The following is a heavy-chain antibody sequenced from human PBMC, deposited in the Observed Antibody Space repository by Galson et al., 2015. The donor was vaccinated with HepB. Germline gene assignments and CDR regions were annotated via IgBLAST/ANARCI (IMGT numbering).Heavy chain of an antibody. J-gene: IGHJ3*02. CDR3: ARGMGTTVTTRLRTIGPCAFDI. D-gene: IGHD4-17*01. Sequence: LSLTCAVYGGSFSGYYWSWIRQPPGKGLEWIGEINHSGSTNYNPSLKSRVTISVDTSKNQFSLKLSSVTAADTAVYYCARGMGTTVTTRLRTIGPCAFDIWGQGTMVTVSS. CDR2: INHSGST. V-gene: IGHV4-34*01. CDR1: GGSFSGYY.